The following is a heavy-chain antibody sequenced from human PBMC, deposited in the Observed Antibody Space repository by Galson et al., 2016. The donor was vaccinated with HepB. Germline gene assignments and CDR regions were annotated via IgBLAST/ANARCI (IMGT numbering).Heavy chain of an antibody. Sequence: SLRLSCAASGFTFSHYGLHWVRQAPGRGLEWVAAIWSDGSQKHYADSVEGRLTISRDDSKNTMYLQMNGLRGDDTALYYCGRDFGITVIDDWGQGTLVTVSS. CDR3: GRDFGITVIDD. CDR1: GFTFSHYG. CDR2: IWSDGSQK. J-gene: IGHJ4*02. D-gene: IGHD3-22*01. V-gene: IGHV3-33*01.